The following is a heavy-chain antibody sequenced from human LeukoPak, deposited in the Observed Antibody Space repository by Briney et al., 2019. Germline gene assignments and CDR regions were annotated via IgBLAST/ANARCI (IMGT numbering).Heavy chain of an antibody. CDR1: RFPFSSYA. Sequence: GGSLRLSCAASRFPFSSYAMNWVRQAPGKGLEWVSVIAGSDGFTQYADSVKGGFTISRDNSKNTVYLQMNRLRVEDTALYYCVRSLDYWGQGTLVTVSS. CDR2: IAGSDGFT. CDR3: VRSLDY. J-gene: IGHJ4*02. V-gene: IGHV3-23*01.